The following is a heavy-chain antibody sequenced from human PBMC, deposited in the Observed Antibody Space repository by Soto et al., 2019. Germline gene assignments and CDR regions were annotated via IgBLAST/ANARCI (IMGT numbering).Heavy chain of an antibody. CDR3: AKPKVASGWMGGYES. CDR2: LLYDGSEM. J-gene: IGHJ5*02. D-gene: IGHD6-19*01. V-gene: IGHV3-30*18. Sequence: QVQLVESGGGVVQPGRSLRLSCAASGFSLSSHGMHWVRQAPGKGLEWVAALLYDGSEMHYVDAVKGRFTISRDTSKNTLDLQMNSLRPEDTAVYYCAKPKVASGWMGGYESWGQGRLVSVTS. CDR1: GFSLSSHG.